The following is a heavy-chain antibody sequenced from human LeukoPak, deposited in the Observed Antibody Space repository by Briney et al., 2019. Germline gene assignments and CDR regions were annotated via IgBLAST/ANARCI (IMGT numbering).Heavy chain of an antibody. J-gene: IGHJ4*02. CDR3: ARDAAYGYDRFDY. CDR2: INEDGGDR. CDR1: GGSISSSSYY. V-gene: IGHV3-7*01. D-gene: IGHD5-18*01. Sequence: ETLSLTCTVSGGSISSSSYYWGWIRQAPGKGLEWVANINEDGGDRNYVDSLKGRFTISRDNAKNSLYLQMNSLRVEDTAVYYCARDAAYGYDRFDYWGQGTQVTVSS.